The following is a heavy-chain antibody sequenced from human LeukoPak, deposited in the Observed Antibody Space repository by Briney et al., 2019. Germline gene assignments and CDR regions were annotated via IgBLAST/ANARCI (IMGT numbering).Heavy chain of an antibody. CDR3: ARAYGSGSSYHPDY. CDR2: INPNSGGT. V-gene: IGHV1-2*02. J-gene: IGHJ4*02. Sequence: AASVKVSCKASGCTFTAYYMHWVRQAPGQGLEWMGWINPNSGGTNSSQKFQDRVTLTRDTSISTAYMELGSLRSDDTAIYYCARAYGSGSSYHPDYWGQGTLVTVSS. D-gene: IGHD3-10*01. CDR1: GCTFTAYY.